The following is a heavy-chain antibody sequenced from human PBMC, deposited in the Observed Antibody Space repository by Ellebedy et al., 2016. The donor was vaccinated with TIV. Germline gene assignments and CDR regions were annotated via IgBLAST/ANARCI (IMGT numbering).Heavy chain of an antibody. D-gene: IGHD3-10*01. Sequence: GESLKIPCAASGFSFGYSWMSWVRQAPGKGLEWVANIREDGNAKFYVDSVKGRFTISRDNGENSVYLQMNSLRVEDTALYYCARDGFGGYLDSWGQGTLVTVSS. J-gene: IGHJ4*02. CDR3: ARDGFGGYLDS. V-gene: IGHV3-7*01. CDR1: GFSFGYSW. CDR2: IREDGNAK.